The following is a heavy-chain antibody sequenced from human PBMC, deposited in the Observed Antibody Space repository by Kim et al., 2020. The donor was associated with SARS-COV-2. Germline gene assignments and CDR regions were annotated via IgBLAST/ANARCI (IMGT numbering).Heavy chain of an antibody. J-gene: IGHJ4*02. CDR2: INHSGST. Sequence: SETLSLTCAVYGGSFSGYYWSWIRQPPGKGLEWIGEINHSGSTNYNPSLKSRVTISVDTSKNQFSLKLSSVTAADTAVYYCARWGPYSRHLRYWGQGTLVTVSS. CDR1: GGSFSGYY. CDR3: ARWGPYSRHLRY. V-gene: IGHV4-34*01. D-gene: IGHD6-13*01.